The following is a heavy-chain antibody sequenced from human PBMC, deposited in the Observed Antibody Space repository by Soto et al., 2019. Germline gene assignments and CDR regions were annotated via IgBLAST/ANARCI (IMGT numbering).Heavy chain of an antibody. CDR1: GYKFTTYF. V-gene: IGHV1-46*01. Sequence: ASVQVSCKSSGYKFTTYFIHWVLQAPGQGLEWMGMIHPSGDTGYAQKFRGRVTMTIDTSTTTAYMELRNLTSEDTAVYFSVRGYCKTSPCSGDFQFGGQGTLVTVPQ. CDR2: IHPSGDT. J-gene: IGHJ1*01. CDR3: VRGYCKTSPCSGDFQF. D-gene: IGHD2-15*01.